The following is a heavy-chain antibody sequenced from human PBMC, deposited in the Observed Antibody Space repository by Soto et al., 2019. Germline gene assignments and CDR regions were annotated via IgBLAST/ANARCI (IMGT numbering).Heavy chain of an antibody. D-gene: IGHD2-15*01. V-gene: IGHV3-64D*06. CDR2: ITSDGDST. CDR1: GFTFSNYA. CDR3: VKGNQLLRYYFEC. J-gene: IGHJ4*01. Sequence: GGSLRLSCSVSGFTFSNYAMHWVRQAPGKGLEYVSGITSDGDSTWHADSVKDRFTISRDNSKNTLFLQMSSLRVEDTAIYFCVKGNQLLRYYFECWGPGTLVTV.